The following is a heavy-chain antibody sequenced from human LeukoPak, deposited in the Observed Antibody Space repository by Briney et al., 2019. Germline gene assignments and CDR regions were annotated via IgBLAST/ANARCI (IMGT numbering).Heavy chain of an antibody. CDR2: IYYSGST. D-gene: IGHD6-13*01. Sequence: SETLSLTCTVSGGSISSYYWSWIRQPPGKGLEWIGYIYYSGSTNYNPSLTSRVTISVDTSKYQFSLKLSSVTAADTAVYSCARGSSAAAGNPPPPFDYWGQGTLDTVSS. V-gene: IGHV4-59*01. J-gene: IGHJ4*02. CDR3: ARGSSAAAGNPPPPFDY. CDR1: GGSISSYY.